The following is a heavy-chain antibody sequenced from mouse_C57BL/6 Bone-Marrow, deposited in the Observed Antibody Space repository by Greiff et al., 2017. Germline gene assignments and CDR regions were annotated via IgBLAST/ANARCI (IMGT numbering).Heavy chain of an antibody. D-gene: IGHD3-3*01. Sequence: EVKLVESGGGLVKPGGSLKLSCAASGFTFSSYAMSWVRQTPEKRLEWVATISDGGSYTYYPANVKGRFTISRDNAKNNLYLQMSHLKSEDTAMYYCAREGDVEFAYWGQGTLVTVSA. CDR3: AREGDVEFAY. CDR1: GFTFSSYA. V-gene: IGHV5-4*01. J-gene: IGHJ3*01. CDR2: ISDGGSYT.